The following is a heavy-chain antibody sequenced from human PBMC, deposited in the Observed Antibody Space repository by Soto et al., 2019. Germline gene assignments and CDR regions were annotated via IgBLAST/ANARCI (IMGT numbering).Heavy chain of an antibody. D-gene: IGHD4-17*01. CDR1: GFTFDDYA. CDR3: AKSKGYLEILKTTVTAFWGPFHV. V-gene: IGHV3-9*01. J-gene: IGHJ3*01. CDR2: ISWYSGNR. Sequence: EVLLVESGGGVVQPGRSLRLSCAASGFTFDDYAMHWVRQAPGKGPEWVSGISWYSGNRGYADSVKGRFTISRDNANNTLYLQMNRLKHEGTGLYYCAKSKGYLEILKTTVTAFWGPFHVWGQGTRVTVSS.